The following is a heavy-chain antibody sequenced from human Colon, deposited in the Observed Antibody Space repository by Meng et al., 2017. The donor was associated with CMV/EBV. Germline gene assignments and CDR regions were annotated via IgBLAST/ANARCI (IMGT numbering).Heavy chain of an antibody. J-gene: IGHJ5*02. V-gene: IGHV1-18*01. D-gene: IGHD2-2*01. CDR2: ISAYNGNT. Sequence: FTSYGISWVRQAPGQGLEWMGWISAYNGNTNYAQKLQGRVTMTTDTSTSTAYMELRSLRSDDTAVYYCARVSRRIHVVVPAAMGWFDPWGQGTLVTVSS. CDR1: FTSYG. CDR3: ARVSRRIHVVVPAAMGWFDP.